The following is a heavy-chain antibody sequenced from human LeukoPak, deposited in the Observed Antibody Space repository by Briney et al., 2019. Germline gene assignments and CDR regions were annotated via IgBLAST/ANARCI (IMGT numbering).Heavy chain of an antibody. V-gene: IGHV3-64*01. CDR1: GFTFSSYA. CDR3: AKDGRRYSSGWYADY. CDR2: ISSNGGST. Sequence: GGSLRLSCAASGFTFSSYAMHWVRQAPGKGLEYVSAISSNGGSTYYANSVKGRFTISRDNSKNTLYLQMNSPRAEDTAVYYCAKDGRRYSSGWYADYWGQGTLVTVSS. D-gene: IGHD6-19*01. J-gene: IGHJ4*02.